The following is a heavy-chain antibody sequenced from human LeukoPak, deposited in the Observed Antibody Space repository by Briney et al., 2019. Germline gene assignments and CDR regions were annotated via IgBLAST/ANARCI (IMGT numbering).Heavy chain of an antibody. Sequence: PSETLSLTCTVSGDPVSRGSYYWSWIRQPPGKELEWIGYVYHTGSSNYNPSLKSRVTISVDTSKNEFSLKMTSVTAADTAVYYCARGFASGWYSGYDPWGQGTLVTVSS. D-gene: IGHD6-19*01. CDR2: VYHTGSS. CDR1: GDPVSRGSYY. J-gene: IGHJ5*02. CDR3: ARGFASGWYSGYDP. V-gene: IGHV4-61*01.